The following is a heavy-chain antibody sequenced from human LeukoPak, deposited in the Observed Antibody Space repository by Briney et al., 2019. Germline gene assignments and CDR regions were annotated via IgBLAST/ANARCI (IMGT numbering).Heavy chain of an antibody. CDR3: ARDSDTLFGVCFDY. J-gene: IGHJ4*02. D-gene: IGHD3-3*01. V-gene: IGHV3-30*04. CDR2: ISYDGSNK. CDR1: GFTFSSYA. Sequence: PGRSLRLSCAASGFTFSSYAMHWVRQAPGKGLEWVAVISYDGSNKYYADSVKGRFTISRDNAKNSLYLQMNSLQAEDTAVYYCARDSDTLFGVCFDYWGQGILVTVSS.